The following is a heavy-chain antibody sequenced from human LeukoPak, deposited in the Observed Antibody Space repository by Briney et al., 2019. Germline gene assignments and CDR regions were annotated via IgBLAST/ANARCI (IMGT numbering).Heavy chain of an antibody. CDR2: IWYDGSNK. CDR3: ARASYGSESPGPFYYGVDV. CDR1: GFTFSSYG. V-gene: IGHV3-33*01. J-gene: IGHJ6*02. D-gene: IGHD3-10*01. Sequence: GGSLRLSCAASGFTFSSYGMHWVRQAPGKGLEWVAVIWYDGSNKYYADSVKGRFTISRDNSKNTLYLQMNSLRAEDTAVYYCARASYGSESPGPFYYGVDVWGQGTTVTVSS.